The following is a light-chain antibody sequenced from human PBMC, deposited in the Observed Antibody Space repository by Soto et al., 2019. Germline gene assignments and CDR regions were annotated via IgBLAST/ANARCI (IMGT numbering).Light chain of an antibody. CDR1: QSISTY. J-gene: IGKJ4*01. V-gene: IGKV1-39*01. CDR2: AAS. CDR3: QQYSSYPLT. Sequence: DIPMTQFPSSLAASVGARVTVTCRASQSISTYLNWYQQKAGLAPKLLVYAASSLQSGVPSRFSGSASGTEFTLTISSLQPDDFATYYCQQYSSYPLTFGGGTKVDI.